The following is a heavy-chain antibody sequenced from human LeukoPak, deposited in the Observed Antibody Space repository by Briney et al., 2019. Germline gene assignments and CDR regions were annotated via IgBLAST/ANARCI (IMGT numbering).Heavy chain of an antibody. J-gene: IGHJ6*03. CDR3: ARRERWKRIVGATYYYYYYMDV. CDR1: GGSISSYY. D-gene: IGHD1-26*01. CDR2: IYTSGST. Sequence: SETLSLTCTVSGGSISSYYWSWIRQPPGKGLEWIGYIYTSGSTNYNPSLKSRVTISVDTSKNQFSLKLSSVTAADTAVYYCARRERWKRIVGATYYYYYYMDVWGKGTTVTVSS. V-gene: IGHV4-4*09.